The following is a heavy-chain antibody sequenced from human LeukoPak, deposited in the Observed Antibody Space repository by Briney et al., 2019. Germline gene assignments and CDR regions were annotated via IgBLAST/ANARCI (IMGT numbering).Heavy chain of an antibody. CDR1: GYTFTSYA. CDR3: ARRAQTGDYYYGMDV. Sequence: ASVKVSCKASGYTFTSYAISWVRQAPGQGLEWMGRIIPILGIANYAQKFQGRVTITADKSTSTAYMELSSLRSEDTAVYYCARRAQTGDYYYGMDVWGQGTTVTVSS. J-gene: IGHJ6*02. CDR2: IIPILGIA. D-gene: IGHD3-10*01. V-gene: IGHV1-69*04.